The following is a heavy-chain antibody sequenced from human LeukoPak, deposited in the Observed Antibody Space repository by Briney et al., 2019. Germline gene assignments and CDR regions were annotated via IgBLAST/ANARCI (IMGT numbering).Heavy chain of an antibody. J-gene: IGHJ4*02. CDR3: TRELSMVRGVTYTQY. CDR2: IRSKAYGGTT. V-gene: IGHV3-49*04. Sequence: PGRSLRLSCTASGFTFGDYAMSWVRQAPGKGLEWVGFIRSKAYGGTTEYAESVKGRFTISRDDSNSIAYLQMNSLKTEDTAVYYCTRELSMVRGVTYTQYWGQGTLVTVSS. CDR1: GFTFGDYA. D-gene: IGHD3-10*01.